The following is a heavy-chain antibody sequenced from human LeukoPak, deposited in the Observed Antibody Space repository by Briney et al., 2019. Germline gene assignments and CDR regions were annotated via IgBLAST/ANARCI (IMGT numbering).Heavy chain of an antibody. CDR2: ICGRGDIT. CDR3: ARDPRSSGWCVHFYFVF. J-gene: IGHJ4*02. V-gene: IGHV3-23*01. CDR1: GFTLSSYA. Sequence: PGGSLSLSCAASGFTLSSYAMSWVRQSPGKGLEWVSAICGRGDITSYADSVKSRFTVSRANSKNTLDLQVNSLRSEDTAVYYCARDPRSSGWCVHFYFVFWGQGTLVTVSS. D-gene: IGHD6-19*01.